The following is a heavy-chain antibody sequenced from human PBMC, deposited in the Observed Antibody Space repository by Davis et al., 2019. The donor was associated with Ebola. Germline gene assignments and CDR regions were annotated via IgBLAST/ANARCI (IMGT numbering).Heavy chain of an antibody. Sequence: GGSLRLSCAASGFTVSSNYMSWVRQAPGKGLEWVSVIYSGGSTYYADSVKGRFTISRDNSKNTLYLQMNSLRAEDTAVYYCATFPRGYPNDYWGQGTLVTVSS. D-gene: IGHD5-12*01. CDR1: GFTVSSNY. V-gene: IGHV3-53*05. J-gene: IGHJ4*02. CDR3: ATFPRGYPNDY. CDR2: IYSGGST.